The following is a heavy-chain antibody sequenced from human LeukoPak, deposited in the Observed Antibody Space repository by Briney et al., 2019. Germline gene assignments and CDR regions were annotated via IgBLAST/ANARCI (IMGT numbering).Heavy chain of an antibody. Sequence: SETLSLTCTVSGGSISSYYWSWIRQPPGKGLEWIGYIYYSGSTNYNPSLKSRVTISVDTSKNQFSLKLSSVTAADTAVYYCAREGAVVVAATGGAFDIWGQGTMVTVSS. CDR1: GGSISSYY. J-gene: IGHJ3*02. CDR2: IYYSGST. V-gene: IGHV4-59*01. CDR3: AREGAVVVAATGGAFDI. D-gene: IGHD2-15*01.